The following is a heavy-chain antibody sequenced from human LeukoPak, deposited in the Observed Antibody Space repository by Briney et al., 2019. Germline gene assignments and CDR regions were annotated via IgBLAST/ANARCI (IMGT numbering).Heavy chain of an antibody. Sequence: TSETLSLTCTVSGGSISSGDYYWSWIRQPPGKGLEWIGHIYYSGSTCYNPSLKSRVTISVDTSKNQFSLKLSSVTAADTAIYYCARAPLDCSGGSCYYWYFDLWGRGTLVTVSS. J-gene: IGHJ2*01. D-gene: IGHD2-15*01. CDR2: IYYSGST. CDR3: ARAPLDCSGGSCYYWYFDL. V-gene: IGHV4-30-4*08. CDR1: GGSISSGDYY.